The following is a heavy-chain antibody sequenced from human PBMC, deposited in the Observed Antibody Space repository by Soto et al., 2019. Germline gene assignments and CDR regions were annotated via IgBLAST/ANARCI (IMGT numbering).Heavy chain of an antibody. CDR3: ASLYHNPIVGATTRSVDY. CDR1: GGSISSGGYY. V-gene: IGHV4-31*03. J-gene: IGHJ4*02. Sequence: PSETLSLTCTVSGGSISSGGYYWSWIRQHPGKGLEWIGYIYYSGSTYYNPSLKSRVTISVDTSKNQFSLKLSSVTAADTAVYYCASLYHNPIVGATTRSVDYWGQGTLVTVSS. D-gene: IGHD1-26*01. CDR2: IYYSGST.